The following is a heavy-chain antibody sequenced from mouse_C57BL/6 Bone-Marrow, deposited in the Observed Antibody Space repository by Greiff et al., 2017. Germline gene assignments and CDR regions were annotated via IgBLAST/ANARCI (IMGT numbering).Heavy chain of an antibody. CDR2: SYPGDGDT. Sequence: QVQLQQSGPELVKPGASVKISCKASGYAFSSSWLNWVKQRPGKGLEWIGRSYPGDGDTNYNGKFKGKATLTADKSSSTAYMQLSSLTSEDSAVYFCARTTVVGGDYWGQGTTLTVSS. J-gene: IGHJ2*01. CDR3: ARTTVVGGDY. V-gene: IGHV1-82*01. CDR1: GYAFSSSW. D-gene: IGHD1-1*01.